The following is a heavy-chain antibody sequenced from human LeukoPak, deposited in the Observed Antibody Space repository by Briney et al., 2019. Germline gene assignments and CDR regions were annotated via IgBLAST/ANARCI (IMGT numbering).Heavy chain of an antibody. J-gene: IGHJ4*02. V-gene: IGHV3-7*01. Sequence: GGSLRLSCAASTFTFSTYWMTWVRQAPGKGPEFVANINQDGSVKNYVDSVKGRFTISRDNAKNSLYLQMNGLRDEDTAVYYCVRDDRGQVLPAAMPFDYWGQGTLVTVSS. D-gene: IGHD2-2*01. CDR2: INQDGSVK. CDR1: TFTFSTYW. CDR3: VRDDRGQVLPAAMPFDY.